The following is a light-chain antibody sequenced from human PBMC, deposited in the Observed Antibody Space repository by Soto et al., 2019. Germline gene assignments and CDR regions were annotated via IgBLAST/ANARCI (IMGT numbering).Light chain of an antibody. CDR3: QQSYSTSWT. Sequence: DIPMTQSPSSLSASVGDRVTITCRASQSISNYLNWYQQKPGKAPKLLIYAASSLQSGVPSTFSGSGSGTDFTLTISSLQPEDFATYYCQQSYSTSWTFGQGTKVEIK. CDR2: AAS. J-gene: IGKJ1*01. V-gene: IGKV1-39*01. CDR1: QSISNY.